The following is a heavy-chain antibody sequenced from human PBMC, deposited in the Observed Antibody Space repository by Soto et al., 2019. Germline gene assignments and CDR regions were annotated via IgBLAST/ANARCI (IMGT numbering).Heavy chain of an antibody. Sequence: SETLSLTCTVSGGSISSGVYYWSWIGHHPGKGLEWIGYIYYSGSTYYNPSLKSRVTISVDTSKNQFSLKLSSVTAADTAVYYCARDGRLGYCSSTSCCSSHYGMDVWGQGTTVTVSS. CDR1: GGSISSGVYY. D-gene: IGHD2-2*01. J-gene: IGHJ6*02. V-gene: IGHV4-31*03. CDR2: IYYSGST. CDR3: ARDGRLGYCSSTSCCSSHYGMDV.